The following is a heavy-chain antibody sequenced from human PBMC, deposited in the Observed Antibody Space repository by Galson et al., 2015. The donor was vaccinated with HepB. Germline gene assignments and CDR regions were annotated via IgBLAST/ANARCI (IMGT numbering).Heavy chain of an antibody. CDR3: ARYYDYVWGSYRYLDY. D-gene: IGHD3-16*02. CDR1: GYTFTSYG. J-gene: IGHJ4*02. Sequence: SVKVSCKAPGYTFTSYGISWVRQAPGQGLEWMGWISAYNGNTNYAQKLQGRVTMTTDTSTSTAYMELRSLRSDDTAVYYCARYYDYVWGSYRYLDYWGQGTLVTVSS. V-gene: IGHV1-18*04. CDR2: ISAYNGNT.